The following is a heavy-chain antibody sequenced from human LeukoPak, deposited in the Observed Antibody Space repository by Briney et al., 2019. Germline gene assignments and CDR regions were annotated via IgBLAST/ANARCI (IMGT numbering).Heavy chain of an antibody. Sequence: GGSLRLSCAASGFTFSSYWMSWVRQAPGKGLEWVANIKQDGSEKYYVDSVKGRFTISRDNAKNSPYLQMNSLRAEDTAVYYCARSVVRYFDWFPLDNWGQGTLVTVSS. J-gene: IGHJ4*02. CDR3: ARSVVRYFDWFPLDN. D-gene: IGHD3-9*01. CDR2: IKQDGSEK. CDR1: GFTFSSYW. V-gene: IGHV3-7*04.